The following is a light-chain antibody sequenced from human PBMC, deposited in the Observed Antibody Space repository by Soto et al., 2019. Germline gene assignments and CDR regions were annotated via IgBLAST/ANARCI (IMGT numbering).Light chain of an antibody. J-gene: IGKJ1*01. CDR1: QSVSNNY. Sequence: EILLTQSPGTLSLSPGERATLSCRASQSVSNNYLAWYQQKPGQAPRLLIYGASNRATGIPDSFSGSGSGTEFTLTISRMEPEDFAVYYCQQYGSSGTFGHGTKVDIK. CDR2: GAS. CDR3: QQYGSSGT. V-gene: IGKV3-20*01.